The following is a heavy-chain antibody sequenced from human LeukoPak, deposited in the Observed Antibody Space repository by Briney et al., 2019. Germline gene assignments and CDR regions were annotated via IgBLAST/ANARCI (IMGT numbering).Heavy chain of an antibody. V-gene: IGHV3-30*03. CDR2: ISYDGSNK. J-gene: IGHJ4*02. CDR1: GFAFSSYG. CDR3: ARDSSGSDFDY. Sequence: GGSLRLSCAASGFAFSSYGMHWVRQAPGKGLEWVAVISYDGSNKYYADSVKGRFTISRDNSKNTLYLQMNSLRAEDTAVYYCARDSSGSDFDYWGQGTLVTVSS. D-gene: IGHD5-12*01.